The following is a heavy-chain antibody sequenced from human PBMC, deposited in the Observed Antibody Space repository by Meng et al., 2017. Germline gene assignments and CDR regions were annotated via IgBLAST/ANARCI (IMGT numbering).Heavy chain of an antibody. CDR2: RYYRSKWYT. J-gene: IGHJ4*02. Sequence: PAQVNASKPLSITWAISGDSVSSISADCNWNRQSPSRGLEWLGRRYYRSKWYTDYAVSVKSRTTINPDTSKNQFSLKLNSLTPEDTAVYYCAIDVVYAISYFDYWGQGTLVTVSS. CDR1: GDSVSSISAD. V-gene: IGHV6-1*02. CDR3: AIDVVYAISYFDY. D-gene: IGHD2-8*02.